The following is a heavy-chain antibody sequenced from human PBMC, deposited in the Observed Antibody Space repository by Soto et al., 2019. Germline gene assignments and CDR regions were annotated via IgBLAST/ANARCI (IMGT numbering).Heavy chain of an antibody. CDR2: IFYNGST. J-gene: IGHJ4*02. D-gene: IGHD6-19*01. CDR1: GGSVSSGGFY. V-gene: IGHV4-61*08. CDR3: AMIGGGYHFDF. Sequence: SETLSLTCSVSGGSVSSGGFYWSWIRQPPGKVLQCIGSIFYNGSTNYNPSLKNRVTISXXXSXNXLXLXXXSVAXADTAFYYCAMIGGGYHFDFSGQG.